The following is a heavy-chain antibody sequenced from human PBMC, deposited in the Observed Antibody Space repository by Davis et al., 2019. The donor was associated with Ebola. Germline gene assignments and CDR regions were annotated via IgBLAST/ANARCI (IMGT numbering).Heavy chain of an antibody. CDR3: AKGPSEIYYYYYMDV. J-gene: IGHJ6*03. V-gene: IGHV3-23*01. D-gene: IGHD6-6*01. Sequence: GESLKISCAASGFTFSSYAMSWVRQAPGKGLEWVSAISGSGGSTYYADSVKGRFTISRDNSKNTLYLQMNSLRAEDTAVYYCAKGPSEIYYYYYMDVWGKGTTVTVSS. CDR2: ISGSGGST. CDR1: GFTFSSYA.